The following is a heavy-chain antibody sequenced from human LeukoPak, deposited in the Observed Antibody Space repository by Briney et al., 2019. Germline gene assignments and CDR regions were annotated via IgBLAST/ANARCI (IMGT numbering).Heavy chain of an antibody. V-gene: IGHV3-30*18. D-gene: IGHD3-22*01. CDR2: ISYDGSNK. CDR1: GFTFRNYA. Sequence: GGSLRLSCAASGFTFRNYAMHWVRQAPGKGLEWVAFISYDGSNKYYADSVKGRFTVSRDNSKNTLDLQMNSLRGEDTAVYYCAKHYSDSSAYNFDYWGQGTLVTVSS. J-gene: IGHJ4*02. CDR3: AKHYSDSSAYNFDY.